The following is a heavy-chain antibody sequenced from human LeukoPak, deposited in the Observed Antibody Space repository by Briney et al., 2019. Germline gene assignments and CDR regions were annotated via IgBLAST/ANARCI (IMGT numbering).Heavy chain of an antibody. J-gene: IGHJ4*02. CDR2: ISSSSYI. CDR3: AAIRIGY. Sequence: GGSLRLSCAASGFTFSSYSMNWVRQAPGKGLEWVSSISSSSYIYYADSVKGRFTISRDNAKNSLYLQMNSLRAEDSAVYYCAAIRIGYWGRGTLVTVSS. D-gene: IGHD5-24*01. CDR1: GFTFSSYS. V-gene: IGHV3-21*01.